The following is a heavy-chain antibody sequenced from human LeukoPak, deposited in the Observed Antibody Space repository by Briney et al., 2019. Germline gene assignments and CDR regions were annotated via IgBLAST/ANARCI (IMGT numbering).Heavy chain of an antibody. CDR3: ARVRGSSGSYEYYHYMDV. J-gene: IGHJ6*03. CDR2: ISYSGTT. CDR1: SASITSSPYF. Sequence: SETLSLTCTVSSASITSSPYFWGWIRQSPGRGLEWIGSISYSGTTYYNPSLKSRVTISVDTSKNQFSLKLSSVTAADTAVYYCARVRGSSGSYEYYHYMDVWGKGTTVTISS. V-gene: IGHV4-39*07. D-gene: IGHD1-26*01.